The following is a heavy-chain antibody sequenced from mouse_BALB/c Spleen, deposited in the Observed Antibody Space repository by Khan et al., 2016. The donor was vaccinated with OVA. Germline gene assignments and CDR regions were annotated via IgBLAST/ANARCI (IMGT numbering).Heavy chain of an antibody. CDR2: IFPTSGGS. J-gene: IGHJ3*01. Sequence: VQLQQPGPVLVKPGASVKISCKASGYTFTDYNMDWVKRSHGQSLEWVGYIFPTSGGSGYNQKFKTTAMLTVDCSSNTAFMELRSLTSDDSADYYCGRYGYGSFAYWGQGTLVTVSA. CDR3: GRYGYGSFAY. CDR1: GYTFTDYN. V-gene: IGHV1S29*02. D-gene: IGHD2-2*01.